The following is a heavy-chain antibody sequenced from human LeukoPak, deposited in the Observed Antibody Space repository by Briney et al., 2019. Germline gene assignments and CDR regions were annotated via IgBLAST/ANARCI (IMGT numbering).Heavy chain of an antibody. Sequence: ETLSLTCAVYGGSFSGYYWSWVRQAPGQGLEWVSVISGSGVTTYYADSVKGRFSISRANSKNTLWLQMSSLRAEDTAVYFCTKSPFSGSYRFEDWGQGTLVTVSS. CDR2: ISGSGVTT. V-gene: IGHV3-23*01. CDR3: TKSPFSGSYRFED. D-gene: IGHD1-26*01. J-gene: IGHJ4*02. CDR1: GGSFSGYY.